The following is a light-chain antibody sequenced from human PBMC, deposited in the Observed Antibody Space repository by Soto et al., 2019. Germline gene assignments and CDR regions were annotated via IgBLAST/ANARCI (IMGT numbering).Light chain of an antibody. CDR3: QQFCMLGS. J-gene: IGKJ1*01. CDR2: VAS. CDR1: QSVSSY. Sequence: RVWTHPRSTLSXXPGEXATLXCRASQSVSSYLAWYQQKPFHSPSLLLYVASNIPTVIPYRFRCRGSGTDFTLSISRQEHEGFAVYSLQQFCMLGSFGQVTKVDIK. V-gene: IGKV3-20*01.